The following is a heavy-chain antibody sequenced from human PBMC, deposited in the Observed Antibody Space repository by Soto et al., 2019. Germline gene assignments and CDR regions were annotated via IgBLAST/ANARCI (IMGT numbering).Heavy chain of an antibody. J-gene: IGHJ4*02. D-gene: IGHD3-22*01. CDR3: ARSMFYSDGSNYSPFDY. Sequence: QVQLQESSPGLVKPSETLSLTCAVSGGSVSSGNYYWSWVRQPPGKGLEWIGYFYYTGSINYNPSLKSRVTISIDASKNQFSLRLSSVTAADTAVYYCARSMFYSDGSNYSPFDYWGQGTLVTVSS. V-gene: IGHV4-61*01. CDR2: FYYTGSI. CDR1: GGSVSSGNYY.